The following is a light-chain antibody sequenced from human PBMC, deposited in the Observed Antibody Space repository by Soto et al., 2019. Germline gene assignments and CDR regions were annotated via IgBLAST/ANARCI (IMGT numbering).Light chain of an antibody. CDR2: TNN. CDR1: SSNIGSNT. Sequence: QSVLTQPPSASGAPGQRFTISCSGSSSNIGSNTVNWYQQLPGTAPKLLIYTNNQRPSGVRDRFSGSRSGTSASLAISGLQSEDEADYYCAAWDDSLNGFVFGTGTKVT. J-gene: IGLJ1*01. V-gene: IGLV1-44*01. CDR3: AAWDDSLNGFV.